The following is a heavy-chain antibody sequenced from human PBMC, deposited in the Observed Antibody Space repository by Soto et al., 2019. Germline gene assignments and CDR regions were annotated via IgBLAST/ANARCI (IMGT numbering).Heavy chain of an antibody. Sequence: LSLTCAVYGGSFSGYYWSWIRQPPGKGLEWIGEINHSGSTNYNPSLKSRVTISVDTSKNQFSLKLSSVTAADTAVYYCASVSRSGGEYYYYYMDVWGKGTTVTVSS. CDR2: INHSGST. CDR3: ASVSRSGGEYYYYYMDV. J-gene: IGHJ6*03. D-gene: IGHD2-21*01. CDR1: GGSFSGYY. V-gene: IGHV4-34*01.